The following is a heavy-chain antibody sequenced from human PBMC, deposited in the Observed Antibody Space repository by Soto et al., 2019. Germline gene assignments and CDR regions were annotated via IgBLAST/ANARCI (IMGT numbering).Heavy chain of an antibody. CDR2: VYYSGST. V-gene: IGHV4-39*01. CDR3: ARGFPGYSSGWRYPYYYYYYMDV. Sequence: PSETLSLTCTVSGGSVSSSSYYWGWVRQPPGKGLEWIGSVYYSGSTYYNPSLKSRVTISVDTSKNQFSLKLSSVTAADTAVYYCARGFPGYSSGWRYPYYYYYYMDVWGKGTTVTVSS. CDR1: GGSVSSSSYY. J-gene: IGHJ6*03. D-gene: IGHD6-19*01.